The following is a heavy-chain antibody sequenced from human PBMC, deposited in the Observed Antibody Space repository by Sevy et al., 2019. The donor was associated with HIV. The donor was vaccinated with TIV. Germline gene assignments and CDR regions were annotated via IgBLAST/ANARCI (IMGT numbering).Heavy chain of an antibody. J-gene: IGHJ4*02. CDR2: FGIAGDT. CDR1: GLTFSFYD. V-gene: IGHV3-13*01. Sequence: GGSLRLPCAASGLTFSFYDMHWVRQATGKGLEWVSGFGIAGDTYYAGSVKGRFTISRDNAKNSLYLQMNSLRAGDTAVYYCARKSTSYSHFDYWGQGTLVTVSS. CDR3: ARKSTSYSHFDY. D-gene: IGHD1-26*01.